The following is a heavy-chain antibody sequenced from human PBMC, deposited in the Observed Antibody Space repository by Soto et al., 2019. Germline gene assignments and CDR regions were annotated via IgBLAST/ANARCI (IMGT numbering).Heavy chain of an antibody. V-gene: IGHV3-30-3*01. J-gene: IGHJ1*01. D-gene: IGHD6-19*01. CDR3: ARANSALEQWLVLLGHFRFQH. CDR1: GFTFSSYA. Sequence: QVQLVESGGGVVQPGRSLRLSCAASGFTFSSYAMHWVRQAPGKGLEWVAVISYDGSNKYYADSVKGRFTISRDNSKNTLYLQMNSLRAEDTAVYYCARANSALEQWLVLLGHFRFQHWGQGTLVTVSS. CDR2: ISYDGSNK.